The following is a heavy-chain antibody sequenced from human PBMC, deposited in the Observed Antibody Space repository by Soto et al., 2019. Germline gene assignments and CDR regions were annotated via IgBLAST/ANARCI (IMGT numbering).Heavy chain of an antibody. CDR2: INPNSGGT. J-gene: IGHJ6*02. Sequence: QVQLVQSGAEVKKPGASVKVSCKASGYTVTAYYVHWVRQAPGQGLEWMGWINPNSGGTNYAQKCQGWVTMTRDTSISTVYMELSRLRFDDTAVYYCARMIAASGHDGMDVWGQGTTVTVSS. CDR1: GYTVTAYY. V-gene: IGHV1-2*04. CDR3: ARMIAASGHDGMDV. D-gene: IGHD6-13*01.